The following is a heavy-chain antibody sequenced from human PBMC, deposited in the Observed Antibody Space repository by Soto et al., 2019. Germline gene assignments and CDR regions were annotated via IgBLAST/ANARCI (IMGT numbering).Heavy chain of an antibody. CDR1: GGSFSCYY. D-gene: IGHD6-13*01. CDR2: INHSGST. J-gene: IGHJ3*02. CDR3: AREVIGAAAGPGAFDI. Sequence: SETRSLTWAVYGGSFSCYYWSWIRQPPGKGLEWIGEINHSGSTNYNPSLKSRVTISVDTSKNQFSLKLSSVTAADTAVYYCAREVIGAAAGPGAFDIWGQGTMVTVSS. V-gene: IGHV4-34*01.